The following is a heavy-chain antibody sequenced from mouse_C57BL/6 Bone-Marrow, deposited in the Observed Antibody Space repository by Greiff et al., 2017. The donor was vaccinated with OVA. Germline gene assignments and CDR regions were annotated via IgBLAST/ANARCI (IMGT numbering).Heavy chain of an antibody. J-gene: IGHJ3*01. CDR3: ARKGYSNYVAWFAY. CDR1: GYTFTSYD. CDR2: IYPRDGST. Sequence: VMLVESGPELVKPGASVKLSCKASGYTFTSYDINWVKQRPGQGLEWIGWIYPRDGSTKYNEKFKGKATLTVDTSSSTAYMELHSLTSEDSAVYFCARKGYSNYVAWFAYWGQGTLVTVSA. D-gene: IGHD2-5*01. V-gene: IGHV1-85*01.